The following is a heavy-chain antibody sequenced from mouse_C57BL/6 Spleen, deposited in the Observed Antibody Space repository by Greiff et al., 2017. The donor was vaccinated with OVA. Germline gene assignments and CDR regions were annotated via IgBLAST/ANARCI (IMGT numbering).Heavy chain of an antibody. CDR3: ARDDGYFAY. D-gene: IGHD2-3*01. CDR1: GYSITSGYY. Sequence: LQESGPGLVKPSQSLSLTCSVTGYSITSGYYWNWIRQFPGNKLEWMGYISYDGSNNYNPSLKNRISITRDTSKNQFFLKLNSVTTEDTATYYCARDDGYFAYWGQGTLVTVSA. J-gene: IGHJ3*01. V-gene: IGHV3-6*01. CDR2: ISYDGSN.